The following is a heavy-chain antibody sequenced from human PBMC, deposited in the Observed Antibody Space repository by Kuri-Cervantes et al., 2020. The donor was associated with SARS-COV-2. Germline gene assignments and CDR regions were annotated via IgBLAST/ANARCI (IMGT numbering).Heavy chain of an antibody. CDR2: IKQDGSEK. V-gene: IGHV3-7*01. CDR3: AREWGDY. J-gene: IGHJ4*02. CDR1: GFTFGDYA. Sequence: GESLKISCTASGFTFGDYAMSWFRQAPGKGLEWVANIKQDGSEKYYVDSVKGRFTISRDNAKNSLYLQMNSLRAEGTAVYYCAREWGDYWGQGTLVTVSS. D-gene: IGHD3-16*01.